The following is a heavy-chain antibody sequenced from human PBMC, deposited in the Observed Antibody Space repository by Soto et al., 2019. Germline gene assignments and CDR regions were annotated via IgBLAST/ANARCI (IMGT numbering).Heavy chain of an antibody. J-gene: IGHJ4*02. CDR3: ARERYSYGY. CDR1: GFSFSTYA. V-gene: IGHV3-23*01. CDR2: IGIGGDA. Sequence: PGGSLRLSCAASGFSFSTYAMSWVRQPPGKGPEGVSVIGIGGDANYADSVRGRFTISRDNSKNTLYLQMNSLRADDTAVYHCARERYSYGYWGQGTLVTVSS. D-gene: IGHD5-18*01.